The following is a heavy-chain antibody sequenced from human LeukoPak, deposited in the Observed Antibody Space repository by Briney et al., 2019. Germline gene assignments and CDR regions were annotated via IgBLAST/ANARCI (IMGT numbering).Heavy chain of an antibody. CDR2: INHSGST. D-gene: IGHD3-9*01. V-gene: IGHV4-34*01. CDR3: ARRAVRYFDWLSPGFDP. CDR1: GGSFSGYY. J-gene: IGHJ5*02. Sequence: SETLSLTCAVYGGSFSGYYWSWIRQPPGKGLEWIGEINHSGSTNYNPSLKSRVTISVDTSKNQFSLKLSSVTAADTAVYYCARRAVRYFDWLSPGFDPWGQGTLVTVSS.